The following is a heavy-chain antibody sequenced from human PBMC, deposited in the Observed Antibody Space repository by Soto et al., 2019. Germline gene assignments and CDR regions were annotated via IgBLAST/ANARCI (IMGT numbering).Heavy chain of an antibody. CDR1: GFMFRSCW. D-gene: IGHD1-1*01. V-gene: IGHV3-74*01. CDR2: IDSDGSAT. CDR3: GSDLDINGTKYWGFDX. J-gene: IGHJ4*02. Sequence: EGSLRLSCAASGFMFRSCWMHWVRQAPGKGLVWVSRIDSDGSATIYADSIKGRFAISRDNAKNTLYLQMNNLSAEDTAVYYCGSDLDINGTKYWGFDXWGQVTLVTVSX.